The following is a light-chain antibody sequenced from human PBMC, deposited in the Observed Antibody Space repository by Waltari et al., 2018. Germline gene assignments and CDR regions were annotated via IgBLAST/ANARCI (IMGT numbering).Light chain of an antibody. Sequence: QSALTQPASVSGSPGQSITIPCAGTSNDVGSYSYVSWYQQHPGKAPNLMIYDVTTRPSGVSNPFSGSKSGNTASLTISGLQAEDEADYYCNSYTSGTTLVFGGGTKLTVL. CDR1: SNDVGSYSY. CDR2: DVT. CDR3: NSYTSGTTLV. V-gene: IGLV2-14*03. J-gene: IGLJ2*01.